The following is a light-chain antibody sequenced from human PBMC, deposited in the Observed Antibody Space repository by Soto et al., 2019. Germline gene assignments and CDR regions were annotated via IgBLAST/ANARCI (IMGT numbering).Light chain of an antibody. CDR1: QSISEG. J-gene: IGKJ4*01. CDR2: TAS. Sequence: IHMTQSPSTLSASVGDRVTITCRASQSISEGLAWYQQKPGKAPKLLLYTASSLQRGVPSRFSGSGSGTEFSLTIGSLQPDDFATYYCQQYNNYPLTCGGGTKVDIK. V-gene: IGKV1-5*01. CDR3: QQYNNYPLT.